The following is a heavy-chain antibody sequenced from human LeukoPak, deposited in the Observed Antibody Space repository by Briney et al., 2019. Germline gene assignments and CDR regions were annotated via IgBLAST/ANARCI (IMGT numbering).Heavy chain of an antibody. CDR2: INPTGGGT. CDR1: RNTFNDYS. D-gene: IGHD1-26*01. Sequence: GASAKVSCKASRNTFNDYSFHWVRQAPGQGLEWMGRINPTGGGTRYAQKFQGRVAMTRDMSSSTVYMDLTSLRSDDTAVYYCAREVSDFSGTYDWFDPWGQGTLVTVSS. J-gene: IGHJ5*02. V-gene: IGHV1-46*02. CDR3: AREVSDFSGTYDWFDP.